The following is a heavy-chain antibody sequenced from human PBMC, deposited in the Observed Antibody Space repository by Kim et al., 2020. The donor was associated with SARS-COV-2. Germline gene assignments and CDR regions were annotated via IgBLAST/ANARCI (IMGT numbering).Heavy chain of an antibody. CDR2: ISSSSSYI. V-gene: IGHV3-21*01. CDR1: GFTFSSYS. CDR3: ARLGRTGRGGAFDI. J-gene: IGHJ3*02. D-gene: IGHD3-10*01. Sequence: GGSLRLSCAASGFTFSSYSMNWVRQAPGKGLEWVSSISSSSSYIYYADSVKGRFTISRDNAKNSLYLQMNSLRAEDTAVYYCARLGRTGRGGAFDIWGQGTMVTVSS.